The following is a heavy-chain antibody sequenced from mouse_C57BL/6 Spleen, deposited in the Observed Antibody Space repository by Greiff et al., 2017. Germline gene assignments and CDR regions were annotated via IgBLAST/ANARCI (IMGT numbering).Heavy chain of an antibody. CDR1: GYAFSSYW. Sequence: VQLQQSGAELVKPGASVKISCKASGYAFSSYWMNWVKQRPGKGLEWIGQIYPGDGDTNYNGKFKGKATLTADKSSSTAYMQLSSLTSEDSAVYVWSRVGSSDGRGYYFDYWGQGTTLTVSS. V-gene: IGHV1-80*01. J-gene: IGHJ2*01. CDR3: SRVGSSDGRGYYFDY. CDR2: IYPGDGDT. D-gene: IGHD1-1*01.